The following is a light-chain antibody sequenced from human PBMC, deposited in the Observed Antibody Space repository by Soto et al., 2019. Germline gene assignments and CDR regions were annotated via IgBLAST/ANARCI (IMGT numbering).Light chain of an antibody. CDR3: QQCHATPLT. V-gene: IGKV1-39*01. J-gene: IGKJ5*01. Sequence: DIQMTQSPSSLSASVGDRVTITCRASQAIGNYLNWYQQKPGKAPNLLIFGATTLQSGVPSRSSGSGYGTNFTLIISVLQPEDFAIYYCQQCHATPLTLGQGTRLEIK. CDR2: GAT. CDR1: QAIGNY.